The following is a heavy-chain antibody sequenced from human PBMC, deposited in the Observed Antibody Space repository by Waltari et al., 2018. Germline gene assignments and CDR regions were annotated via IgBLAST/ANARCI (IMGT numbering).Heavy chain of an antibody. D-gene: IGHD6-13*01. CDR2: ISYDGSNK. CDR3: ARSLAAAGTWDAFDI. V-gene: IGHV3-30-3*01. CDR1: GFTFRSHA. J-gene: IGHJ3*02. Sequence: QLQLVESGGGVVQPGRSLSRSCSASGFTFRSHAMHVVRQAPGKGLEWLAVISYDGSNKYYADSVKGRFTISRDNSKNTLYLQMNSLRAEDTAVYYCARSLAAAGTWDAFDIWGQGTMVTVSS.